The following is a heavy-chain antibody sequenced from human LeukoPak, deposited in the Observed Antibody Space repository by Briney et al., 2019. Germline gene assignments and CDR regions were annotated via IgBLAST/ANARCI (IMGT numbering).Heavy chain of an antibody. Sequence: GGSLRLSCAASGFTVSSNYMSWVRQAPGKGLEWVSVIYSGGSTYYADSVKGRFTISRDNSKDTLYLQMSSLRAEDTAVYYCARDSGGSYYSDYWGQGTLVTVSS. J-gene: IGHJ4*02. V-gene: IGHV3-53*01. D-gene: IGHD1-26*01. CDR3: ARDSGGSYYSDY. CDR2: IYSGGST. CDR1: GFTVSSNY.